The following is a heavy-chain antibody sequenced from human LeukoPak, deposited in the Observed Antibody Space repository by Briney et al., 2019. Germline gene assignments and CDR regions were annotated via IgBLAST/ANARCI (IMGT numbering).Heavy chain of an antibody. D-gene: IGHD2-15*01. Sequence: GGSLTLSCAASGFTFSSYAMSWVRPAPGQGLEWFSTLSGSGASTSYADSVKGRFTISRDKSKNTLYLQMNSLRAEDTARYYCAKQNGYCSGGSSNYSDYWGQGTLVTVSS. CDR3: AKQNGYCSGGSSNYSDY. CDR2: LSGSGAST. V-gene: IGHV3-23*01. CDR1: GFTFSSYA. J-gene: IGHJ4*02.